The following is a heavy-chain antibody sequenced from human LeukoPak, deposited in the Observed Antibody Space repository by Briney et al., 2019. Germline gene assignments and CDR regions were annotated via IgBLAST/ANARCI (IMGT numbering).Heavy chain of an antibody. V-gene: IGHV3-7*04. CDR3: ARGYSLFDY. CDR2: ISHGGGGN. CDR1: EFTFSSYA. J-gene: IGHJ4*02. D-gene: IGHD5-18*01. Sequence: GGSLRLSCAASEFTFSSYAMSWVRQAPGKGLEWVADISHGGGGNYYVDSVKGRFTVSRDNAKNSLYLQMNSLRAEDTAVYYCARGYSLFDYWGQGTLATVSS.